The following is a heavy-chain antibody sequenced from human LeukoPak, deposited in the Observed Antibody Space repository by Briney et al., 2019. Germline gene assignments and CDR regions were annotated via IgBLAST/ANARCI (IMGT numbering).Heavy chain of an antibody. V-gene: IGHV3-7*01. CDR3: ARLGVGNYFDY. J-gene: IGHJ4*02. CDR2: IKQDGSEK. CDR1: GFTFSSNW. Sequence: PGGSLRLSCGASGFTFSSNWMSWVRQAPGKGLEWVANIKQDGSEKYYVDSVKGRFTISRDNAKNSLYLQMNSLRVEDTAVYYCARLGVGNYFDYWGQGTLVTVSS. D-gene: IGHD3-3*01.